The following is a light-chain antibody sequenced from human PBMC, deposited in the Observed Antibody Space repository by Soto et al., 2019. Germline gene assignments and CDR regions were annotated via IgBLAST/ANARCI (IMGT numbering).Light chain of an antibody. V-gene: IGKV3-11*01. CDR3: QQRSNWPLT. CDR2: HAS. CDR1: QSVSSY. Sequence: EIVLTQSPATLPLSPGERATLSCRASQSVSSYLAWYQQKPGQAPRLLIYHASNRATGIPARFSGSGSETDFTLTISSLEPEDFAVYCCQQRSNWPLTFGGGTKVEIK. J-gene: IGKJ4*01.